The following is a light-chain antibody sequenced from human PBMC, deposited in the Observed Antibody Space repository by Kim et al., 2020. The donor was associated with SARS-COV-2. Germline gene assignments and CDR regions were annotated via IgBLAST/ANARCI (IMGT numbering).Light chain of an antibody. CDR2: EDN. CDR1: SGSIASNN. Sequence: KTGTVSCTRSSGSIASNNVQWYQQRPGSSPTTVIYEDNQRPSGVPDRFSGSIDSSSNSASLTISGLKTEDEADYYCQSYDSSNHEVFGGGTQLTVL. J-gene: IGLJ3*02. V-gene: IGLV6-57*01. CDR3: QSYDSSNHEV.